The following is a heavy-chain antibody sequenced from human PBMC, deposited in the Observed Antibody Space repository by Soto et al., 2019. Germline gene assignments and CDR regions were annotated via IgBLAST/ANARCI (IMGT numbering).Heavy chain of an antibody. CDR3: AKVSLGVAAAGTYYYYYGMDV. J-gene: IGHJ6*02. V-gene: IGHV3-23*01. D-gene: IGHD6-13*01. CDR2: ISGSGGST. CDR1: GFTFSSYA. Sequence: GSLRLSCAASGFTFSSYAMSWVRQAPGKGLEWVSAISGSGGSTYYADSVKGRFTISRDNSKNTLYLQMNSLRAEDTAVYYCAKVSLGVAAAGTYYYYYGMDVWGQGTTVTVSS.